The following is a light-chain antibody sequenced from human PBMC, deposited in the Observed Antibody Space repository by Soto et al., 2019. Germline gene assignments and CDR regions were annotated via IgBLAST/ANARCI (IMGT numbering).Light chain of an antibody. CDR1: SSDLGTYDH. J-gene: IGLJ1*01. Sequence: QSVLTQPASVSGSPGQSITISCSGTSSDLGTYDHVAWFQQFPGKPPKLVIYSVSDRPSGVSYRFSGSKSGNTASLTISGLQADDEADYYCISYTVSRSYVFGTGTKVTVL. V-gene: IGLV2-14*01. CDR2: SVS. CDR3: ISYTVSRSYV.